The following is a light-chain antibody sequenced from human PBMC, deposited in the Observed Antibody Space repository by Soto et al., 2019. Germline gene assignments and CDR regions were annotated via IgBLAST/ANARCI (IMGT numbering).Light chain of an antibody. Sequence: AIQLTQSPSSLSASVGDIVTITCRASQGISSALAWYQQKPGKAPKLLTYDASSLASGGPSRFSGSGSGTDFTLTISSLQPEDFATYYCQQFNSYSLTFGGGTKVEIK. V-gene: IGKV1-13*02. CDR1: QGISSA. CDR2: DAS. CDR3: QQFNSYSLT. J-gene: IGKJ4*01.